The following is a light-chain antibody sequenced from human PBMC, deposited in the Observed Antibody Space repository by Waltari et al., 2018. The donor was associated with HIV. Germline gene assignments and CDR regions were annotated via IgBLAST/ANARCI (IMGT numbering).Light chain of an antibody. Sequence: QSVLTQPPSVSAAPGQKVTISCSARSSNTRAYYVSSYQQLPGTAPKLLIYENNIRPSGVPDRFSGSKSGTSASLGITGLQDGDEAVYYCGTCDSSLSVWVFGGGTKLTVL. CDR1: SSNTRAYY. CDR2: ENN. CDR3: GTCDSSLSVWV. J-gene: IGLJ3*02. V-gene: IGLV1-51*02.